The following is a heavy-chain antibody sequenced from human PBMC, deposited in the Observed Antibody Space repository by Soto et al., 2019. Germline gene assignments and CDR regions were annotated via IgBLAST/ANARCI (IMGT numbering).Heavy chain of an antibody. CDR2: INPNSGGT. CDR3: ARGVRYYGSGSYLSYFDY. D-gene: IGHD3-10*01. Sequence: ASVKVSCKASGYLFTAYSMHWVRQAPGQGLEWMGWINPNSGGTNYAQKFQGRVTMTRDTSISTAYMELSRLRSDDTAVYYCARGVRYYGSGSYLSYFDYWGQGTLVTVSS. V-gene: IGHV1-2*02. J-gene: IGHJ4*02. CDR1: GYLFTAYS.